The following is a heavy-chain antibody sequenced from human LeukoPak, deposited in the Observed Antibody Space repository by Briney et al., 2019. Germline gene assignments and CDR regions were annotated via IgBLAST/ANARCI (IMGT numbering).Heavy chain of an antibody. Sequence: ASVKVSCKASGNTFTSYAMHWVRQAPGQRLEWLGWSNAANGNSQISQEFQGRVTITRETSASTAYMELSSLRSEDTAVYYCASALYCGGDCYSGRYFFDYWGQGTQVTVSS. CDR1: GNTFTSYA. J-gene: IGHJ4*02. V-gene: IGHV1-3*02. D-gene: IGHD2-21*02. CDR3: ASALYCGGDCYSGRYFFDY. CDR2: SNAANGNS.